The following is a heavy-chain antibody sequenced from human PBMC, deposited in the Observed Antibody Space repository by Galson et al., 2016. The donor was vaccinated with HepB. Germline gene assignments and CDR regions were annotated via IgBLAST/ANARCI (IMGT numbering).Heavy chain of an antibody. CDR3: VRDIMVRGEYYYYGMDV. D-gene: IGHD3-10*01. CDR1: GGSITGSNW. Sequence: SETLSLTCVVSGGSITGSNWWSWVRQPPGKGLEWIGEVHHSGSANYNPSLKSRVTISVDKSKNQFSLKLNSVTAADTAVYYCVRDIMVRGEYYYYGMDVWGQGTTVTVSS. CDR2: VHHSGSA. V-gene: IGHV4/OR15-8*01. J-gene: IGHJ6*02.